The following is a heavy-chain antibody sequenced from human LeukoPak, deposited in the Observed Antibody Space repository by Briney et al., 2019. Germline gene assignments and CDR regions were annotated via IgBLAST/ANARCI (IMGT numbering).Heavy chain of an antibody. CDR1: GLTFRNYA. CDR3: ARTVYSSGWFGPNYYYGMDV. D-gene: IGHD6-19*01. Sequence: GGSLRLSCVVTGLTFRNYAMSWVRQAPGKGPEWVSDISGSGGVTHYADSVKGRFSISRDNSKNTLYLQMSSLRAEDTAVYYCARTVYSSGWFGPNYYYGMDVWGQGTTVTVSS. CDR2: ISGSGGVT. V-gene: IGHV3-23*01. J-gene: IGHJ6*02.